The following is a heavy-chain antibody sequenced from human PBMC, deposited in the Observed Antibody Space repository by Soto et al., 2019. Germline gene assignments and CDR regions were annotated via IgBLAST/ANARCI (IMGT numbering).Heavy chain of an antibody. D-gene: IGHD3-22*01. CDR1: GGTFSSYA. J-gene: IGHJ5*02. V-gene: IGHV1-69*01. CDR2: IIPIFGTA. CDR3: ARESLTGSLRGYYDSSGYYIGRRGWFDP. Sequence: QVQLVQSGAEVKKPGSSVKVSCKASGGTFSSYAISWVRQAPGQGLEWMGGIIPIFGTANYAQKFQGRVTITADESTSTAYMELSSLRSEDTAVYYCARESLTGSLRGYYDSSGYYIGRRGWFDPWGQGTLVTVSS.